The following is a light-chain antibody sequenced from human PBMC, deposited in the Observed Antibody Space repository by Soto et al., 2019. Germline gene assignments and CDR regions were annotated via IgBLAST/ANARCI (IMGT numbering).Light chain of an antibody. V-gene: IGKV3-20*01. J-gene: IGKJ1*01. CDR3: LQYGSSRT. CDR1: QSVSSSY. CDR2: GAS. Sequence: EIVLTPSPGTLSLSPGERSTLSCMASQSVSSSYLAWHQQKPGQAPRLLIYGASSRATGIPDRFSGSGSGTDFTLTISRLEPEDFAVYYCLQYGSSRTFGQGTKVDIK.